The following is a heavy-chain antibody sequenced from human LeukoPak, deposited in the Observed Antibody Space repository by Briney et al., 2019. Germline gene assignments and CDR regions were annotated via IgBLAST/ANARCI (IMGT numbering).Heavy chain of an antibody. J-gene: IGHJ3*02. CDR1: GGTFSSYA. V-gene: IGHV1-69*04. D-gene: IGHD3-22*01. Sequence: GASVKVSCKASGGTFSSYAISWVRQAPGQGLEWIGRIIPILGIANYAQKFQGRVTITADKSTSTAYMELSSLRSEDTAVYYCARASTYYYDSSGPSRDAFDIWGQGTMVTVSS. CDR2: IIPILGIA. CDR3: ARASTYYYDSSGPSRDAFDI.